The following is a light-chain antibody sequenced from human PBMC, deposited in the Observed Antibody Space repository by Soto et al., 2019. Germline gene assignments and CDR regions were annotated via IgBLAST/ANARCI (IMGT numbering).Light chain of an antibody. CDR1: QSISSSY. J-gene: IGKJ1*01. Sequence: VLTQSPGTLSLSPGERATLSCRASQSISSSYLAWYQQKPGQAPRLFIYGASSRATGIPDRFSGSGSGTDFTLTISRLEPEDFAVYYCQKYGSSASWTFGQGTKVEMK. CDR3: QKYGSSASWT. CDR2: GAS. V-gene: IGKV3-20*01.